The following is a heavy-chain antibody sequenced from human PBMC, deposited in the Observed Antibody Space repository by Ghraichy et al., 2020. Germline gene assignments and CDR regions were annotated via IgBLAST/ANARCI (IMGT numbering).Heavy chain of an antibody. Sequence: GGSLRLSCAASGFIFSSYAMIWVRQAPGRGLEWVSGISGSGGSTYYADSVKGRFTISRDNSNNTLSLQMNSLRAEDTAVYYCAKSRRDGYNSYSYYAMDVWGQGTTVTVSS. V-gene: IGHV3-23*01. D-gene: IGHD5-24*01. CDR3: AKSRRDGYNSYSYYAMDV. CDR2: ISGSGGST. J-gene: IGHJ6*02. CDR1: GFIFSSYA.